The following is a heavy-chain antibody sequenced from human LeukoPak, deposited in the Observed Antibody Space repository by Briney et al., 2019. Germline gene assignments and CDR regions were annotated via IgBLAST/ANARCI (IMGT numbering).Heavy chain of an antibody. Sequence: PGGSLRLSCAASGFTFSSYAMHWVRQAPGKGLEWVAVISYDGSNKYYADSVKGRFTISRDNSKNTLYLQMNSLRAEDTAVYYCARAGIWQGAFDIWGQGTMVTVSS. J-gene: IGHJ3*02. CDR2: ISYDGSNK. CDR1: GFTFSSYA. CDR3: ARAGIWQGAFDI. V-gene: IGHV3-30-3*01. D-gene: IGHD2-15*01.